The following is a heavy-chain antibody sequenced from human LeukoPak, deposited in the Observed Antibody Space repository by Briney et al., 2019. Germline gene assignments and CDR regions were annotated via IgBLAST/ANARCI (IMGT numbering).Heavy chain of an antibody. CDR2: ISWNSGNM. CDR1: GFMFNDYA. V-gene: IGHV3-9*01. Sequence: GRSLRLSCAPSGFMFNDYALHWVRQAPGKGLEWVSSISWNSGNMYYVDSVKGRFTISRDNAKNSLSLQMNSLKPEDTALYYCAKDMDVVVTASPSFDYWGQGTLVTVSS. CDR3: AKDMDVVVTASPSFDY. D-gene: IGHD2-21*02. J-gene: IGHJ4*02.